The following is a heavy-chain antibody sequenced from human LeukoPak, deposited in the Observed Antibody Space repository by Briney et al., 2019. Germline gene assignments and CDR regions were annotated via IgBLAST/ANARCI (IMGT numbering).Heavy chain of an antibody. CDR1: GFTFEEYA. Sequence: PGGSLRLSCVASGFTFEEYAMHWVRQLPGKGLEWVSAITASGGNTYYADSVKGRFTISRDNSKNTLYLQVNSLRAEDTAVYYCAKGNGYSYGRYYFDYWGQGTLVTVSS. D-gene: IGHD5-18*01. J-gene: IGHJ4*02. V-gene: IGHV3-23*01. CDR2: ITASGGNT. CDR3: AKGNGYSYGRYYFDY.